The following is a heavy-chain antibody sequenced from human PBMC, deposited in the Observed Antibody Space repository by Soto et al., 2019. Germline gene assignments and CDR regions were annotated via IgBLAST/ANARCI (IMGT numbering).Heavy chain of an antibody. CDR2: ISSSSSYI. CDR3: ARDRYCSSTSCYWAYYYYMDV. V-gene: IGHV3-21*01. J-gene: IGHJ6*03. Sequence: GGSLRLSCAASGFTFSSYSMNWVRQAPGKGLEWVSSISSSSSYIYYADSVKGRFTISRDNAKNSLYLQMNSLRAEETAVYYCARDRYCSSTSCYWAYYYYMDVWGKGTTVTVSS. CDR1: GFTFSSYS. D-gene: IGHD2-2*01.